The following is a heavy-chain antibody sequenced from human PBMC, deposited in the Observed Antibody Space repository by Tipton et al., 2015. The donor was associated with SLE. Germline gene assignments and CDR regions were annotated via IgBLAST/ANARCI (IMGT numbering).Heavy chain of an antibody. D-gene: IGHD3-10*01. CDR3: AKELPSGGAFDI. J-gene: IGHJ3*02. CDR1: GFTFDDYA. CDR2: ISWNSGSI. V-gene: IGHV3-9*03. Sequence: SLRLSCAASGFTFDDYAMHWVRQAPGKGLEWVSGISWNSGSIGYADSVKGRFTISRDNAKNSLYLQMNSLRAEDMALYYCAKELPSGGAFDIWGQGTMVTVSS.